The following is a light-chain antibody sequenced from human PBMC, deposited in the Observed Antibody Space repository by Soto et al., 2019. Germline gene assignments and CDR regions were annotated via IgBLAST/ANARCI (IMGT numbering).Light chain of an antibody. V-gene: IGLV2-14*03. Sequence: QSALTQPASVSGSPGQSITISCTGTSSDIGGYNYVSWYQQLPGKVPKLIIYDVSNRPSGVSDRFSCSKSGNAASLTISGLQAEDEADYSCSSYTSTSTLYVFGTGTKLTVL. J-gene: IGLJ1*01. CDR1: SSDIGGYNY. CDR3: SSYTSTSTLYV. CDR2: DVS.